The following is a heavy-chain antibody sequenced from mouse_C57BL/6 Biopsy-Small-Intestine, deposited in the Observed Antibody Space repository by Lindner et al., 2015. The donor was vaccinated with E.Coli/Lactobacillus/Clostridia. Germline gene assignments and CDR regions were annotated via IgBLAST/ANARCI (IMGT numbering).Heavy chain of an antibody. J-gene: IGHJ3*01. CDR2: IWTIGRT. Sequence: VQLQESGPGLVAPSQSLSITCTVSGFSLSSFGVDWIRQSPGKGLEWLGVIWTIGRTNYNSDLKSRLSISKDNSKSQVFLKMDSLQTDDTAMYYCASARGDGSFAYWGQGTLVTVSA. D-gene: IGHD2-3*01. CDR1: GFSLSSFG. V-gene: IGHV2-6*01. CDR3: ASARGDGSFAY.